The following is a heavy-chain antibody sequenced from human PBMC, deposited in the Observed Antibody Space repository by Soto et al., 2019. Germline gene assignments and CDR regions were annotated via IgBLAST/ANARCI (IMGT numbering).Heavy chain of an antibody. CDR2: LYHSGST. Sequence: QVQLQESGPGLVEPSGTLSLTCAVSGGSISSSHWWSWVRQPPGKGLEWIGELYHSGSTNYNPSLKGRVTISVDMSTNQFSLKLTSVTGADTAVYFCGNSGWSYWGQGALVTVSS. J-gene: IGHJ4*02. CDR3: GNSGWSY. CDR1: GGSISSSHW. D-gene: IGHD6-19*01. V-gene: IGHV4-4*02.